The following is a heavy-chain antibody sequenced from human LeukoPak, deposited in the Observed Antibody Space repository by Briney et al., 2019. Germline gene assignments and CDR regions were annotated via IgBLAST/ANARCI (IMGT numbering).Heavy chain of an antibody. Sequence: GGSLRLXCAASGFTFSNAWMRWVRQAPGKGLEWVGRIKSKTDGGTTDYAAPVKGRFTISRDDSKNTLYLQMNSLKTEDTAVYYCTTDSLLGDPDYFDYWGQGTLVTVSS. J-gene: IGHJ4*02. V-gene: IGHV3-15*01. CDR3: TTDSLLGDPDYFDY. D-gene: IGHD1-26*01. CDR1: GFTFSNAW. CDR2: IKSKTDGGTT.